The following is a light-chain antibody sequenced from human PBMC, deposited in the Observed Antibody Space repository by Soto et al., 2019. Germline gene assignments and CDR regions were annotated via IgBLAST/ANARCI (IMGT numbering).Light chain of an antibody. V-gene: IGKV1-27*01. Sequence: DIQMTQSPSSLSASVGDRVTITCRASQGISSLLAWYQQNPGKGPKLLIYDASTLQRGVPSRFSGSGSGTEFTLTISSLQPVDVATYYCQKYNSDTRTFGRGTKVDIK. CDR1: QGISSL. CDR3: QKYNSDTRT. J-gene: IGKJ1*01. CDR2: DAS.